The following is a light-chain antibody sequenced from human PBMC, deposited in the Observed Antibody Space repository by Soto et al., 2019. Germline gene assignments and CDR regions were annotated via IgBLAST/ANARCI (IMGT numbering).Light chain of an antibody. Sequence: QSVLTQPPSASGTPGQRVTISCSGSSSNIGSNYVYWYQQLPGTAPKLLIYRNNQRPSGVPDRFSGSKSGTSASLAISGLRSEDEADYYCSGWDDSLSGPLYVFGTGTKVTVL. CDR1: SSNIGSNY. CDR2: RNN. V-gene: IGLV1-47*01. CDR3: SGWDDSLSGPLYV. J-gene: IGLJ1*01.